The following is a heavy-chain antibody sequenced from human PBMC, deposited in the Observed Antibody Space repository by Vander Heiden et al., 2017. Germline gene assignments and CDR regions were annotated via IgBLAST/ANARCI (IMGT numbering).Heavy chain of an antibody. CDR1: GFTVSSNY. J-gene: IGHJ6*02. CDR2: IYSGGST. V-gene: IGHV3-53*01. CDR3: AREGPGDYYGMDV. D-gene: IGHD2-2*01. Sequence: EVQLVESGGGLIQPGGSLSLSCAASGFTVSSNYMSWVRQAPGKGLEWVSVIYSGGSTYYADAVKGRFTISRDNSKNTLYLQMKRMRAEDTAVYYFAREGPGDYYGMDVWGQGTTVTVSS.